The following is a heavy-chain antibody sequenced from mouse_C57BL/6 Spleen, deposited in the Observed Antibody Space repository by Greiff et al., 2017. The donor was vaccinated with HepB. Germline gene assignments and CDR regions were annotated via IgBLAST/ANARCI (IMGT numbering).Heavy chain of an antibody. CDR1: GYTFTSYW. D-gene: IGHD1-1*01. V-gene: IGHV1-74*01. J-gene: IGHJ3*01. CDR3: ATLFDYGSSYRFAY. Sequence: VQLQQPGAELVKPGASVKVSCKASGYTFTSYWMHWVKQRPGQGLEWIGRIHPSDSDTNYNQKFKGKATLTVDKSSSTAYMQLSSLTSEDSAVYYCATLFDYGSSYRFAYWGQGTLVTVSA. CDR2: IHPSDSDT.